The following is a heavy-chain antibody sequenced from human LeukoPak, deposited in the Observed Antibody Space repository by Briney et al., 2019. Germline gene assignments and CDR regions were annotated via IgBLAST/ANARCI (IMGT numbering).Heavy chain of an antibody. D-gene: IGHD3-3*01. CDR3: ARHFDFWSVENWFDP. J-gene: IGHJ5*02. CDR2: ISPYSGGT. V-gene: IGHV1-2*02. CDR1: GYTFTGYY. Sequence: GASVKVSCKASGYTFTGYYMHWVRQAPGQGLEWMGWISPYSGGTNFAQRFQGRVTMTRDTSISTAYMELSRLRFDDTAVYYCARHFDFWSVENWFDPWGQGTLVTVSS.